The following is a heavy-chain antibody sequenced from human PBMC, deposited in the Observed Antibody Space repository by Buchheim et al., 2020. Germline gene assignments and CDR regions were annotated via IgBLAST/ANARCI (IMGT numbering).Heavy chain of an antibody. D-gene: IGHD3-10*01. J-gene: IGHJ4*02. V-gene: IGHV3-48*01. CDR1: GFTFSSYS. CDR3: AREAWDYYGSGSYPDY. CDR2: ISSSSSTI. Sequence: EVQLVESGGGLVQPGGSLRLSCAASGFTFSSYSMNWVRQAPGKGLEWVSYISSSSSTIYYADSVKGRFTISRDNAKNSQYLQMNSLRAEDTAVYYCAREAWDYYGSGSYPDYWGQGTL.